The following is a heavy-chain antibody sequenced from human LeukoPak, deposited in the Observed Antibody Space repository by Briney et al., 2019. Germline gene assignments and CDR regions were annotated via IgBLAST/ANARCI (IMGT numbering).Heavy chain of an antibody. Sequence: SETLSLTCTVSGGSIGSGSYYWSWIRQPAGKALEWIGRIYTSGSINYNPSLKSRVTISVDTSKNQFSLKLSSVTAADTAVYYCAASHSSSWPFDYWGQGTLVIVSS. CDR3: AASHSSSWPFDY. V-gene: IGHV4-61*02. CDR2: IYTSGSI. CDR1: GGSIGSGSYY. D-gene: IGHD6-13*01. J-gene: IGHJ4*02.